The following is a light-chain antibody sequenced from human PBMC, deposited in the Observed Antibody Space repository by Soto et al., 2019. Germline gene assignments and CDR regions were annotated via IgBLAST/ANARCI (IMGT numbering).Light chain of an antibody. J-gene: IGKJ1*01. CDR2: RAF. CDR3: QQYDRASWT. Sequence: DIQMTQSPSTLSASVGDRVIITCRASQSISSWLAWYQQKPGKAPNLLIYRAFTLKSGIPSRFSGSGCGTEFTLTISSLQPDDFATYYCQQYDRASWTFGPGTKVEIK. V-gene: IGKV1-5*03. CDR1: QSISSW.